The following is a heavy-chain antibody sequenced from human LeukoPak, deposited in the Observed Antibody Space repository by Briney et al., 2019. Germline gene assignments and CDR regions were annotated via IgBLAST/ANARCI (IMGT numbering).Heavy chain of an antibody. CDR3: ARRDSSGF. V-gene: IGHV3-48*01. CDR2: IYGSSSTI. CDR1: GFTFSSYG. D-gene: IGHD3-22*01. J-gene: IGHJ4*02. Sequence: GGSLRLSCAASGFTFSSYGMHWVRQAPGKGLEWVSYIYGSSSTIYYADSVRGRFTVSRDNAKNSLYLQMNSLRAEDTAVYYCARRDSSGFWGQGTLVTVSS.